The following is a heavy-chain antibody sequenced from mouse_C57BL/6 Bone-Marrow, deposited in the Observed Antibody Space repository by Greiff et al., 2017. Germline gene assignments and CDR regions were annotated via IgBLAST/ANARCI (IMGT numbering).Heavy chain of an antibody. V-gene: IGHV1-69*01. CDR2: IDPSDSYT. CDR3: APYYYWFAY. Sequence: QVQLQQPGAELVMPGASVKLSCKASGYTFTSYWMHWVKQRPGQGLEWIGEIDPSDSYTNYNQKFKGKSTLTVDKSSSTAYMQLSSLTSEDSAVYYCAPYYYWFAYWGQGTLVTVSA. J-gene: IGHJ3*01. D-gene: IGHD1-1*01. CDR1: GYTFTSYW.